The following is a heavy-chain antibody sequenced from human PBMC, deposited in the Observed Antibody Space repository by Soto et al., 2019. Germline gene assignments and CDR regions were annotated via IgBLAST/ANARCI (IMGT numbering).Heavy chain of an antibody. Sequence: LRLSCAASGFTFSSYWMHWVRQAPGKGLVWVSRIKSDGSTTNYADSVKGRFTISRDNAKNTLYLQMSSLRAEDTAVYYCARLYPSGWYDYWGQGTLVTVSS. CDR3: ARLYPSGWYDY. CDR2: IKSDGSTT. CDR1: GFTFSSYW. D-gene: IGHD6-19*01. V-gene: IGHV3-74*01. J-gene: IGHJ4*02.